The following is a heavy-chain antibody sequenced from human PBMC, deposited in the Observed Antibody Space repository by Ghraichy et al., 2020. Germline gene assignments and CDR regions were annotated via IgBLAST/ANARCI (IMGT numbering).Heavy chain of an antibody. V-gene: IGHV4-59*01. D-gene: IGHD6-19*01. CDR3: ARDGLGWRWFDP. J-gene: IGHJ5*02. CDR2: IYYSGST. CDR1: GGSISSYY. Sequence: SETLSLTCTVSGGSISSYYWSWIRQPPGKGLEWIGYIYYSGSTNYNPSLKSRVTISVDTSKNQFSLKLSSVTAADTAVYYCARDGLGWRWFDPWGQGTLVTVSS.